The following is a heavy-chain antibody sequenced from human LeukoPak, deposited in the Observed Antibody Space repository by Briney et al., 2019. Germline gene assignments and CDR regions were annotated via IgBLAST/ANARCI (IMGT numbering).Heavy chain of an antibody. J-gene: IGHJ4*02. D-gene: IGHD3-9*01. CDR3: ARDPHNDILTGYLDY. V-gene: IGHV1-3*01. Sequence: ASVKVSCKASGYTFTSYAMHWVRQAPGQRLEWMGWINAGNGNTKYSQKFQGRVTITRDTSASTAYMELSSLRSEDTAVYYCARDPHNDILTGYLDYWGQGTLVTVSS. CDR1: GYTFTSYA. CDR2: INAGNGNT.